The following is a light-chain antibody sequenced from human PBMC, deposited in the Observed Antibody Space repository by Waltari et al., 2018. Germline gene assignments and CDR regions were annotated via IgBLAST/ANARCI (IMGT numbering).Light chain of an antibody. J-gene: IGKJ4*01. CDR3: QQANSFPLT. Sequence: DIQMTQSPSSLSASVGDRVTITCRANQTIPRYLNWYQQKPGKAPKLLIYGISSLQSGVPSRFSGSGSGTDFTLTISSLQPEDFATYYCQQANSFPLTFGGGTRV. V-gene: IGKV1-39*01. CDR1: QTIPRY. CDR2: GIS.